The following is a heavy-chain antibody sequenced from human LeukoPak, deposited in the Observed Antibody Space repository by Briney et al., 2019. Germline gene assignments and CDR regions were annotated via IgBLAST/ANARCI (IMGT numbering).Heavy chain of an antibody. Sequence: GRSLRLSCAASGFTFSSYAMHWVRQAPGKGLEWVAVISYDGSNKYYADSVKGRFTISRDNSKNTLCLQMNSLRAEDTAVYYCARDQVVGATYFDYWGQGTLVTVSS. CDR2: ISYDGSNK. D-gene: IGHD1-26*01. CDR3: ARDQVVGATYFDY. J-gene: IGHJ4*02. V-gene: IGHV3-30*01. CDR1: GFTFSSYA.